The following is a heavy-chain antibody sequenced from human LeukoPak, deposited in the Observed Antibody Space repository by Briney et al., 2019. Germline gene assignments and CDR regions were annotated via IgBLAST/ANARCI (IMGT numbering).Heavy chain of an antibody. V-gene: IGHV1-2*02. Sequence: VASVKVSCKASGYTFTGYYMHWVRQAPGQGLEWMGWINPNSGGTNYAQKFQGRVTMTRDTSISTAYMELSRLRSDDTAVYYCARGRRIAARRESTYYYYYYMDVWGKGTTVTVSS. CDR3: ARGRRIAARRESTYYYYYYMDV. D-gene: IGHD6-6*01. J-gene: IGHJ6*03. CDR1: GYTFTGYY. CDR2: INPNSGGT.